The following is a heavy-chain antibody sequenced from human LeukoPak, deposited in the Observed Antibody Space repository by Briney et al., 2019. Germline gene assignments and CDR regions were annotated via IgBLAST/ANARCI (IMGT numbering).Heavy chain of an antibody. CDR1: GYTFTTYY. CDR3: TRTLGAVADSRYWFDP. CDR2: VNPSGGGT. V-gene: IGHV1-46*01. J-gene: IGHJ5*02. D-gene: IGHD3-16*01. Sequence: GASVKVSCKASGYTFTTYYMHWVRQAPGQGLEWMGVVNPSGGGTSYSQMFQGRRTMTRDMSTSTVYMELSSLRSEDTAVYYCTRTLGAVADSRYWFDPWGQGTLVTVSS.